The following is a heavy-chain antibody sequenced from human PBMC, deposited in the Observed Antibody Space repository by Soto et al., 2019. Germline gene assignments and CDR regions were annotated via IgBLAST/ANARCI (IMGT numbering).Heavy chain of an antibody. CDR1: GYTFTSYD. CDR2: MNPNSGNT. Sequence: ASVKVSCKASGYTFTSYDINWVRQATGQGLEWMGWMNPNSGNTGYAQKFQGRVTMTRNTSISTAYMELSSLRSEDTAVYYCARDLSLWFGELLFLHDWGQGTLVTVSS. J-gene: IGHJ4*02. CDR3: ARDLSLWFGELLFLHD. D-gene: IGHD3-10*01. V-gene: IGHV1-8*01.